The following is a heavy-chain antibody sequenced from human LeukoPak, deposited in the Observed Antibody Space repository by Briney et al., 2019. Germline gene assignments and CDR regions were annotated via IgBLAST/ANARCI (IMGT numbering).Heavy chain of an antibody. D-gene: IGHD4-17*01. CDR1: TYSISSGSY. J-gene: IGHJ4*02. CDR3: ARVTYVDDMLYQYFDY. Sequence: PSETMSLTCPVSTYSISSGSYWGCIRQSPGKGLEWVGSIFHSGDSYYNPSLKSRLTMSVDTSKNQFSLKLTSVTAADTALYYCARVTYVDDMLYQYFDYWGQGILVTVSS. CDR2: IFHSGDS. V-gene: IGHV4-38-2*02.